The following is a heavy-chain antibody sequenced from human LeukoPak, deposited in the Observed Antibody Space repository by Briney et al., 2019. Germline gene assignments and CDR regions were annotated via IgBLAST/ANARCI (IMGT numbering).Heavy chain of an antibody. Sequence: SETLSLTCTVSGGSISGSSYYWGWIRQPPGKGLEWIGSISYSGSTYCNPSLKSRVTISVDTSKNQFSLKLSSVTAADTAVYYCAREGLGDYYGSESYYFWGQGTLVTVSS. CDR2: ISYSGST. V-gene: IGHV4-39*07. CDR1: GGSISGSSYY. D-gene: IGHD3-10*01. CDR3: AREGLGDYYGSESYYF. J-gene: IGHJ4*02.